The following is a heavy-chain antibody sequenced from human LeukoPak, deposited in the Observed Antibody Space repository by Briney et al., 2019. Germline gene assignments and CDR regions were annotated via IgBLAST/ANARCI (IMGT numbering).Heavy chain of an antibody. J-gene: IGHJ4*02. CDR3: ARAPMIVVIFPPRLDF. CDR1: GYTFTGYY. D-gene: IGHD3-22*01. V-gene: IGHV1-2*02. CDR2: INPNTGGT. Sequence: GASVKVSCKTSGYTFTGYYMHWVRQAPGQGLEWMGWINPNTGGTNYAQKFQGRVTMTSDTSIGTAYMELSSLKSDDTAMYYCARAPMIVVIFPPRLDFWGQGTLVTVSS.